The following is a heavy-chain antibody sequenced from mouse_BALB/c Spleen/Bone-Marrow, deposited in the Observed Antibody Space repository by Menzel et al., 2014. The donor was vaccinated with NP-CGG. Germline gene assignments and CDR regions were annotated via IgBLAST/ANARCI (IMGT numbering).Heavy chain of an antibody. V-gene: IGHV1-7*01. CDR2: INPSTGYT. D-gene: IGHD2-3*01. CDR3: ARERYAGYYFDY. J-gene: IGHJ2*01. Sequence: VQLQRSGAELAKPGASVKMSCKASGYTFTSYWMHWVKQRPGQGLEWIGYINPSTGYTEYNQKFKDKATLTADKSSSTAYMQLSSLTSEDSAVYYCARERYAGYYFDYWGQGTTLTVSS. CDR1: GYTFTSYW.